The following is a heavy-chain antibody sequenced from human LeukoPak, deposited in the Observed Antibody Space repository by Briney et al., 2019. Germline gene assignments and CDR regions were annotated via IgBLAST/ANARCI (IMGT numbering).Heavy chain of an antibody. CDR3: ARDPLDWSSSPSNWFDP. CDR1: GFTFSSSG. D-gene: IGHD3/OR15-3a*01. Sequence: GGSLRLSFEGSGFTFSSSGKSGVRQAPGKGLEWVANIKQDGSAKYYVDSVKGRFTISRDNAKNSLYLQMNSLRAEDTAVYYCARDPLDWSSSPSNWFDPCGQGTLVSVSS. CDR2: IKQDGSAK. V-gene: IGHV3-7*01. J-gene: IGHJ5*02.